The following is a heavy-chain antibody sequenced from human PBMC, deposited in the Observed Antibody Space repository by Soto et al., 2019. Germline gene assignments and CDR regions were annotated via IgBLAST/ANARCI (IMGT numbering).Heavy chain of an antibody. J-gene: IGHJ4*02. V-gene: IGHV1-2*02. D-gene: IGHD6-6*01. CDR3: ARSVSYISPRPDY. CDR1: GYTFTDYY. Sequence: ASVKVSCKASGYTFTDYYIHWVRQAPGQGLECMGWINPNSGDTNYAQKFQGRVTMTRDTSISTAYIEVSRLRSDDTAVFYCARSVSYISPRPDYWGQGTLVTVSS. CDR2: INPNSGDT.